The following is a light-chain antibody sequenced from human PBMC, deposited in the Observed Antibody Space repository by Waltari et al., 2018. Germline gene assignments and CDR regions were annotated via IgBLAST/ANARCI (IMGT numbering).Light chain of an antibody. V-gene: IGKV3-20*01. J-gene: IGKJ2*01. Sequence: EIVLTQSPGTLSLSPGERATLSCRVSQSLRNSYLAWYQHKPGQAPRLLIYGASSRATGIPDRFSGSGSGTDFTLTISRLEPEDFAVYYCQQYGSSISYTFGQGTKLEIK. CDR2: GAS. CDR1: QSLRNSY. CDR3: QQYGSSISYT.